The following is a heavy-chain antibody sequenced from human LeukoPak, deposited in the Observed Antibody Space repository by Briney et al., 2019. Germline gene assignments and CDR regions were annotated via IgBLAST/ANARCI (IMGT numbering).Heavy chain of an antibody. V-gene: IGHV3-7*01. Sequence: GGSLRLSCAASGFTFSSYWMSWVRQAPGKGLEWVANIKQDGSEKYYVDSVKGRFTISRENDKNSLFLQMTSLRAEDTAVYYCARVGGRYSPLGYWGQGTLVTVSS. D-gene: IGHD3-16*02. CDR1: GFTFSSYW. J-gene: IGHJ4*02. CDR2: IKQDGSEK. CDR3: ARVGGRYSPLGY.